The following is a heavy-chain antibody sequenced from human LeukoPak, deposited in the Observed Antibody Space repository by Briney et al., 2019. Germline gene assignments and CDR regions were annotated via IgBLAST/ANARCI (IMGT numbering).Heavy chain of an antibody. CDR1: GFTFSDYY. Sequence: GGSLRLSCAASGFTFSDYYMSWIRQAPGKGLEWVSYIRSSGSTIYYADSVKGRFTISRDNAKNSLYLQMNSLRAEDTAVYYCARDGVLRYFDWVPYYFDYWGQGTLVTVSS. V-gene: IGHV3-11*04. D-gene: IGHD3-9*01. CDR3: ARDGVLRYFDWVPYYFDY. J-gene: IGHJ4*02. CDR2: IRSSGSTI.